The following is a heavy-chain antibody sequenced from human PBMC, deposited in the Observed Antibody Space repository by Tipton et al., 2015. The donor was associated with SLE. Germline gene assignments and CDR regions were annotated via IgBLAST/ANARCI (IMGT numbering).Heavy chain of an antibody. CDR3: ARVRGWSDFDY. V-gene: IGHV4-39*07. Sequence: TLSLTCSVSGGSIRSGNYYWGWIRQPPGKGLEWIGRIYYSGSTYYNPSLESRVTISVDTSKNQFSLKLSSVTAADTAVYYCARVRGWSDFDYWGQGTLVTVSS. D-gene: IGHD6-19*01. CDR2: IYYSGST. J-gene: IGHJ4*02. CDR1: GGSIRSGNYY.